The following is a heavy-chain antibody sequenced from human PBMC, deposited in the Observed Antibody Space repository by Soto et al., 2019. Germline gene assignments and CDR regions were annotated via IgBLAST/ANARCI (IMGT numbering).Heavy chain of an antibody. Sequence: ASVKVSCKASGYTFTSYGISWVRQAPGQGLEWMGWISAYDGNTNYAQKLQGRVTMTTDTSTSTAYMELRSLRSDDTAVYYCARRDSSWYDLYYYYYGMDAWGQGTTVTVSS. CDR1: GYTFTSYG. CDR3: ARRDSSWYDLYYYYYGMDA. V-gene: IGHV1-18*01. J-gene: IGHJ6*02. CDR2: ISAYDGNT. D-gene: IGHD6-13*01.